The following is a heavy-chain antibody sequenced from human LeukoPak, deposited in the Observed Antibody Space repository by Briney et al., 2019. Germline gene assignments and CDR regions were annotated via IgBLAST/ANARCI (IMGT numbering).Heavy chain of an antibody. CDR3: ATSSGWYRYDY. CDR2: IYHSGST. J-gene: IGHJ4*02. CDR1: GGSISSSNW. V-gene: IGHV4-4*02. D-gene: IGHD6-19*01. Sequence: KSSETLSLTCAVSGGSISSSNWWSWVRPPPGKGLEWIGEIYHSGSTNYNPSLKSRVTISVDTSKNQFSLILTSVTDADTAVYYCATSSGWYRYDYWGQGTLVTVSS.